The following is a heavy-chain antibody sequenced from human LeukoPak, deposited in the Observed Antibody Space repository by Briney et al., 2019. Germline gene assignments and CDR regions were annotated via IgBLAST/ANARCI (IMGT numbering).Heavy chain of an antibody. CDR3: AAQGNSLAY. V-gene: IGHV3-48*01. Sequence: PGGSLRLSCAASGFTFSSYTMNWVRQAPGKGLEWVSYISSSSSTIYYADSVKGRFTISRDNAKNSLYLQMNSLRAEDTAVYYCAAQGNSLAYWGQGTLVTVSS. J-gene: IGHJ4*02. CDR2: ISSSSSTI. CDR1: GFTFSSYT. D-gene: IGHD1-7*01.